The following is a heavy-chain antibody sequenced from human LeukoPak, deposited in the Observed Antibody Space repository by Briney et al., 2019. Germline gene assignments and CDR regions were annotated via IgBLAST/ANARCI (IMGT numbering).Heavy chain of an antibody. D-gene: IGHD2-2*01. CDR1: GFTFSSYS. Sequence: PGGSLRLSCAASGFTFSSYSMNWVRQAPGKGLEWVSSISSSSSYIYYADSVKGRFTISRDNAKNSLYLQMDSLRAEDTAVYYCARPYCSSTTCYAWVLGSWGQGTLVTVSS. CDR2: ISSSSSYI. J-gene: IGHJ4*02. V-gene: IGHV3-21*01. CDR3: ARPYCSSTTCYAWVLGS.